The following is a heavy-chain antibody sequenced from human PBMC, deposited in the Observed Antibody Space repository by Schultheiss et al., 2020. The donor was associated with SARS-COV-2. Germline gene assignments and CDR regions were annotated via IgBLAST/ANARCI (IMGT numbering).Heavy chain of an antibody. D-gene: IGHD6-19*01. Sequence: GGSLRLSCAASGFTFSSYAMHWVRQAPGKGLEWVALISYDGSKKYYADSVKGRFTISRDNSKNTLYLQLNSLRAEDTAVYYCARDLKAVAVFGFDYWGQGTLVTVSS. CDR1: GFTFSSYA. CDR3: ARDLKAVAVFGFDY. J-gene: IGHJ4*02. CDR2: ISYDGSKK. V-gene: IGHV3-30*03.